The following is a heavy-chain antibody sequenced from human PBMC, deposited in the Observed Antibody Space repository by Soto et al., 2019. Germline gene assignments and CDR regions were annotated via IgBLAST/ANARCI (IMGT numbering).Heavy chain of an antibody. CDR2: IGDSGSTT. CDR3: AKDSLADYYYYGMDV. V-gene: IGHV3-23*01. CDR1: GFTFSRFA. D-gene: IGHD2-21*01. Sequence: EVQLLESGGGLVQPGGSLRLSCAASGFTFSRFAMNWVRQAPGKGLEWVSGIGDSGSTTYYADSVKGRFTISRDNSKNTLFLQMNSLRAEDTAIYYCAKDSLADYYYYGMDVWGQGTTVTVSS. J-gene: IGHJ6*02.